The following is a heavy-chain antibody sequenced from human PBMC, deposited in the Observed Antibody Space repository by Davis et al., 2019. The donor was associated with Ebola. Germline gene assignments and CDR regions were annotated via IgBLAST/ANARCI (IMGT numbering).Heavy chain of an antibody. Sequence: GESLKISCAASGFTFSNYGMHWVRQAPGKGLEWVALIWYDGSNKYYADSVKGRFTISRDNSKHTLYLQMNSLRAEDTAVYYCARDRVGGYSYGYMGYWGQGTLVTVSS. CDR2: IWYDGSNK. V-gene: IGHV3-33*01. J-gene: IGHJ4*02. CDR3: ARDRVGGYSYGYMGY. CDR1: GFTFSNYG. D-gene: IGHD5-18*01.